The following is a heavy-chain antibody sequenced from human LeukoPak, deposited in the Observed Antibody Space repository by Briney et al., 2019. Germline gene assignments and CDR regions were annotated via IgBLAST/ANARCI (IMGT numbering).Heavy chain of an antibody. CDR3: ARAYASGSYYRGLDV. V-gene: IGHV3-21*06. CDR2: ISSSSTYI. D-gene: IGHD3-10*01. Sequence: GGSLRLSCAASGFTFSSYTMNWVRQAPGKGLEWVSSISSSSTYIYHAESVKGRFTISRDNAKHSLYLQMNSLRAEDTAVYYCARAYASGSYYRGLDVWGQGTTVTVSS. J-gene: IGHJ6*02. CDR1: GFTFSSYT.